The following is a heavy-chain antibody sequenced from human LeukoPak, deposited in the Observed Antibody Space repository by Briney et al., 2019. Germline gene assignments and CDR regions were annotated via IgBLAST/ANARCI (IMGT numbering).Heavy chain of an antibody. J-gene: IGHJ4*02. CDR1: GFTFSSYE. CDR3: ARGGYYYDSSGYHNYFDY. CDR2: ISSSSSYI. V-gene: IGHV3-21*01. Sequence: GGSLRLSCAASGFTFSSYEMNWVRQAPGKGLEWVSSISSSSSYIYYADSVKGRFTISRDNAKNSLYLQMNSLRAEDTAVYYCARGGYYYDSSGYHNYFDYWDQGTLVTVSS. D-gene: IGHD3-22*01.